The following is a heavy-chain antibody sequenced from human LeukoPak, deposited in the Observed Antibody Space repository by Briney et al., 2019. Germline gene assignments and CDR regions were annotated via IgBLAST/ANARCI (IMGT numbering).Heavy chain of an antibody. J-gene: IGHJ4*02. CDR1: GGSISSYY. Sequence: PSETLSLTCTVSGGSISSYYWSWIRQPPGKGLEWIGYIYYSGSTNYNPSLKSRVTISVDTSKNQFSLKLSSVTAADTAVYYCARWSGWVDYWGQGTLVTVSS. V-gene: IGHV4-59*01. D-gene: IGHD6-19*01. CDR2: IYYSGST. CDR3: ARWSGWVDY.